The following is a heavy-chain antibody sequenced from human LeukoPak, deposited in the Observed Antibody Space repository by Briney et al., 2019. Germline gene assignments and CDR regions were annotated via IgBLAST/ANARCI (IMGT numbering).Heavy chain of an antibody. CDR1: GFTFSDYY. V-gene: IGHV3-11*06. J-gene: IGHJ4*02. Sequence: PGGSLRLSCAASGFTFSDYYMSWIRQAPGKGLEWVSYISSSSSYTNYADSVKGRFTISRGNAKNSLYLQMNSLRAEDTAVYYCARDNPVEYSYDYWGQGTLVTVSS. CDR3: ARDNPVEYSYDY. D-gene: IGHD5-18*01. CDR2: ISSSSSYT.